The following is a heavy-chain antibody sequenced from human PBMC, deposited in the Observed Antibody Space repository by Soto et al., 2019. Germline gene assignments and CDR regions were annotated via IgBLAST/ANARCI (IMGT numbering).Heavy chain of an antibody. CDR2: IKPDGSEK. Sequence: DAHLVESGGGLVQPGGSLRLSCAASGFTFSSFWMNWVRQTPGKGLEWVAHIKPDGSEKYFVDSVRGRFTISRDNAKNSVYLQMNSLRAGDTAVYYCARGDMVRENDAFDIWGQGTMVTVSS. D-gene: IGHD3-10*01. CDR1: GFTFSSFW. J-gene: IGHJ3*02. V-gene: IGHV3-7*01. CDR3: ARGDMVRENDAFDI.